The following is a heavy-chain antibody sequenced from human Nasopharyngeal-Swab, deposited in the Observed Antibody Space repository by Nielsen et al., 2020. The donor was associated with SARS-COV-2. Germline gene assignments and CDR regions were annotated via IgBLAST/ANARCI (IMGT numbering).Heavy chain of an antibody. J-gene: IGHJ4*02. Sequence: GGSLRLSRAASGFTFSSYAMSWVRQAPGKGLEWVSGISGSGGSTDYTDSVKGRFTISRDNSKNTLYLQMNSLRAEDTAVFYCAKDSFIVVRGPTSRPFDYWGQGTLVTVSS. CDR1: GFTFSSYA. D-gene: IGHD3-22*01. V-gene: IGHV3-23*01. CDR3: AKDSFIVVRGPTSRPFDY. CDR2: ISGSGGST.